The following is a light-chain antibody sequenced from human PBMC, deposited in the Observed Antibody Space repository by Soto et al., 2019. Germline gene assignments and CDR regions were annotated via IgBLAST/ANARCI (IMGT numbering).Light chain of an antibody. CDR1: QTISNY. CDR2: SGS. Sequence: DIQMTQSPSSLSASVGDRVTITCRASQTISNYVNWYQQKPGKAPKLLIYSGSTLQSGVPSRFSGSGYGTDFPLTISSLLPEDFAPYYCQQNFYPPQTFGQGTKVDTK. CDR3: QQNFYPPQT. J-gene: IGKJ1*01. V-gene: IGKV1-39*01.